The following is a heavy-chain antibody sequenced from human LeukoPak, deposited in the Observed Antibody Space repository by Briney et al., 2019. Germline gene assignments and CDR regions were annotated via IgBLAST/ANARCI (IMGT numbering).Heavy chain of an antibody. J-gene: IGHJ4*02. CDR2: IYTTGSS. Sequence: SETLFLTCTVSGDSISSGIHYWNWIRQPAGKGLEWIGRIYTTGSSNYNPSLKSRVTISLDTSKNQFSLKLTSVTAADTAVYYCARSRYFGTQVDYWGQGTLVTVSS. CDR1: GDSISSGIHY. CDR3: ARSRYFGTQVDY. D-gene: IGHD3-9*01. V-gene: IGHV4-61*02.